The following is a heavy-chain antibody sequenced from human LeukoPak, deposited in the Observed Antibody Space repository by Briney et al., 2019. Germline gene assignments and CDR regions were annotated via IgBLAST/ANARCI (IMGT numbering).Heavy chain of an antibody. CDR1: GFTVSSNY. CDR2: IYSGGST. D-gene: IGHD1-26*01. CDR3: ASAWGIVGATGGAFDI. Sequence: GGSLRPSCAASGFTVSSNYMSWVRQAPGKGLEWVSVIYSGGSTYYADSVKGRFTISRDNSKNTLYLQMNSLRAEDTAVYYCASAWGIVGATGGAFDIWGQGTMVTVSS. V-gene: IGHV3-53*01. J-gene: IGHJ3*02.